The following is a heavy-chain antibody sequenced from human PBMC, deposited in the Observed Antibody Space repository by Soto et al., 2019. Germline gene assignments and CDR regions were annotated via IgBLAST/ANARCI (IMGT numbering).Heavy chain of an antibody. CDR2: ITNSGGDT. Sequence: GGSLRLSCAASGFTFSSYAMSWVRQSPGKGLEWVSAITNSGGDTWQADSVKGRFTISRDNSKNTLYLQMNSLKVEDTAVFYWVKGSARSRPYYFDYWGQGTLVTVSS. V-gene: IGHV3-23*01. J-gene: IGHJ4*01. CDR3: VKGSARSRPYYFDY. CDR1: GFTFSSYA. D-gene: IGHD6-13*01.